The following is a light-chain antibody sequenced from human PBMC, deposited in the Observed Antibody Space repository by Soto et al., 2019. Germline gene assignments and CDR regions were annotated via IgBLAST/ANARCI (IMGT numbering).Light chain of an antibody. CDR2: DAS. Sequence: EIVMTQSPAILSVSPGDRATLSCRASESVRSLLAWYQQKPGQAPRLLIYDASARATGIPARFRGSGSGIEFTLTISSLQSEDFAVYYCQQYNYWPFTFGPGTKVDIK. CDR1: ESVRSL. V-gene: IGKV3-15*01. CDR3: QQYNYWPFT. J-gene: IGKJ3*01.